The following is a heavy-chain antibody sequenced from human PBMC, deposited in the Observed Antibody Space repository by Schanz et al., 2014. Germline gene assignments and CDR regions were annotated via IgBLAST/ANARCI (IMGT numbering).Heavy chain of an antibody. CDR3: ARGGGPEDVFDI. CDR1: RSTFSSYT. J-gene: IGHJ3*02. CDR2: FIPILDVG. V-gene: IGHV1-69*02. Sequence: QVQLVQSGAEVKKPGSSMKVSCKASRSTFSSYTISWVRQARGQGLEWVGRFIPILDVGNYAQQFQGRVTITADKSTSTAYMELTSLRSEDTAVYYCARGGGPEDVFDIWGQGTILTVSS. D-gene: IGHD2-15*01.